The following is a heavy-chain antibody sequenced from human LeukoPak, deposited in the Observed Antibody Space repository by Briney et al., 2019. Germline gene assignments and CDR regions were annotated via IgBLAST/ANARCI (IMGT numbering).Heavy chain of an antibody. Sequence: ASVKVFCKASGYTFTGYCMHWVRQAPGQGLEWMGWINPNSGGTNYAQKFQGWVAMTRDTSISTAYMELSRLRSDDTAVYYCARGGHSSNDAFDIWGQGTMVTVSS. CDR2: INPNSGGT. D-gene: IGHD6-13*01. CDR3: ARGGHSSNDAFDI. V-gene: IGHV1-2*04. J-gene: IGHJ3*02. CDR1: GYTFTGYC.